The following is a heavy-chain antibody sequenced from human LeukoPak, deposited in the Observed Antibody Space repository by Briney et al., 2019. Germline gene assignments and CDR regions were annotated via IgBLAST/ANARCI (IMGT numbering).Heavy chain of an antibody. V-gene: IGHV3-30*02. J-gene: IGHJ4*02. CDR1: GFTFSSYS. D-gene: IGHD4-17*01. CDR3: AKTSSHGAYGDSDH. CDR2: IRYVGINK. Sequence: GGSLRLSCAASGFTFSSYSMNWVRQTPGKGLEWVSFIRYVGINKYYADSVKGRFTISRDSSKNTLYLQMNSLRAEDTAVYYCAKTSSHGAYGDSDHWGQGTLVAVSS.